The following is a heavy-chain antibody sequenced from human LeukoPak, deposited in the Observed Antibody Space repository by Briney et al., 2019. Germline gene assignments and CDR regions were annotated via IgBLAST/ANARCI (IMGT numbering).Heavy chain of an antibody. D-gene: IGHD3-10*01. Sequence: PGESLRLSCAASGFIFNDAWMDWVRQVPGKGLEWVGRIKSKVYSATADYAAPAMGRFTISRDDSKSTLYLQMHSLRAEDTAVYYCAKVEDGTGSYYNRALDHWGQGTLVIVSS. CDR2: IKSKVYSATA. V-gene: IGHV3-15*01. CDR1: GFIFNDAW. J-gene: IGHJ4*02. CDR3: AKVEDGTGSYYNRALDH.